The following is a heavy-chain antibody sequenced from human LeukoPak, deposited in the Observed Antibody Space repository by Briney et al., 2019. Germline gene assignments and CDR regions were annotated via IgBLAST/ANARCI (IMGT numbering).Heavy chain of an antibody. D-gene: IGHD2-2*01. Sequence: GGSLRLSCAASGFTFSSYVMNWVRQAPGKGLEGGSAISGSGVSTSYADSVKGRFTISRHNSKNTLYLHMNSLRAEDTAIYFCAKDPANQLLYPAHFSHWGQGTLVTVSS. V-gene: IGHV3-23*01. CDR1: GFTFSSYV. CDR3: AKDPANQLLYPAHFSH. J-gene: IGHJ1*01. CDR2: ISGSGVST.